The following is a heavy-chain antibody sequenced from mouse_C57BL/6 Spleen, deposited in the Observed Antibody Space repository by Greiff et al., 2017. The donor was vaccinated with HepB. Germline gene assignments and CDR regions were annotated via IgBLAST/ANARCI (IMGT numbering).Heavy chain of an antibody. CDR1: GYAFTNYL. J-gene: IGHJ4*01. Sequence: VQLQQSGAELVRPGTSVKVSCKASGYAFTNYLIEWVKQRPGQGLEWIGVINPGSGGTNYNEKFKGKATLTADKSSSTAYMQLSSLTSEDSAVYFCARQGAACYYGNYVAMDYWGQGTSITVSS. V-gene: IGHV1-54*01. D-gene: IGHD2-1*01. CDR2: INPGSGGT. CDR3: ARQGAACYYGNYVAMDY.